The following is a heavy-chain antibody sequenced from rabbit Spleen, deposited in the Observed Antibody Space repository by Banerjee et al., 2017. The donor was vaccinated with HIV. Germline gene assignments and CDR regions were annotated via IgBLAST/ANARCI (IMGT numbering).Heavy chain of an antibody. D-gene: IGHD2-1*01. V-gene: IGHV1S40*01. J-gene: IGHJ4*01. CDR1: GFSFSSGYY. CDR3: AAGTDGDYRGYDFKL. Sequence: QQLVESGRGLVQPGASLTLTCKASGFSFSSGYYMNWVRQAPGKGLEWIGYIYAGSTGTIDYASWAKGRFTISKTSSTTVTLQMTSLTAADTATYFCAAGTDGDYRGYDFKLWGPGTLVTVS. CDR2: IYAGSTGTI.